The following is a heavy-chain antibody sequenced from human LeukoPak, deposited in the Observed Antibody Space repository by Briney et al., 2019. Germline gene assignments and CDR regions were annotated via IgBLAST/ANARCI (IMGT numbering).Heavy chain of an antibody. CDR3: AKGGAGTGYYYYGMDV. CDR1: GFTFDDYA. Sequence: PGGSLRLSCAASGFTFDDYAMHWVRQAPGKGLEWVSGISWNSGSIGYADSVKGRFTISRDNAKNSLYLQMNSLRAEDTALYYCAKGGAGTGYYYYGMDVWGQGTTVTVSS. D-gene: IGHD6-13*01. V-gene: IGHV3-9*01. CDR2: ISWNSGSI. J-gene: IGHJ6*02.